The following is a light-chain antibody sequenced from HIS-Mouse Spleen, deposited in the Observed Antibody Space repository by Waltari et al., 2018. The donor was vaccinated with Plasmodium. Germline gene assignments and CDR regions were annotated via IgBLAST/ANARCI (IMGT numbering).Light chain of an antibody. J-gene: IGKJ4*01. Sequence: DIVMTQSPDSLAVSLGERATINCQYSQSVLYSSNNKNYLAWYHQKPGQPPKLLIYWAATRESGVPDRFSGSGSGTDFTLTISSLQAEDVAVYYCQQYYSTPLTFGGGTKVEIK. V-gene: IGKV4-1*01. CDR3: QQYYSTPLT. CDR1: QSVLYSSNNKNY. CDR2: WAA.